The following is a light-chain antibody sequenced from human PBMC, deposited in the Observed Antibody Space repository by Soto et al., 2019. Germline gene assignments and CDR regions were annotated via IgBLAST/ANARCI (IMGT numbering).Light chain of an antibody. Sequence: QSVLTQPPSVSGAPGQRITISCAGSASNIGAGYDVHWYQQLPGTAPKLLIYDNINRPSGVPDRVAGSKSGTSASLAITGLQTEDEADYSCQSYNSGLRGRAFGGGPSSPS. CDR1: ASNIGAGYD. CDR3: QSYNSGLRGRA. CDR2: DNI. V-gene: IGLV1-40*01. J-gene: IGLJ2*01.